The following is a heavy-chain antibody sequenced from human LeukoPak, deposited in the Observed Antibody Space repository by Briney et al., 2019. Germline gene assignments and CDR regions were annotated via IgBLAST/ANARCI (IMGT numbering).Heavy chain of an antibody. J-gene: IGHJ6*02. CDR2: IIPIFGTA. Sequence: SVKVSCKASGGTFSSYAISWVRQAPGRGLEWMGGIIPIFGTANYAQKFQGRVTITADESTSTAYMELSSLRSEDTAVYYCARELERRYYYYGMDVWGQETTVTVSS. D-gene: IGHD1-1*01. V-gene: IGHV1-69*01. CDR3: ARELERRYYYYGMDV. CDR1: GGTFSSYA.